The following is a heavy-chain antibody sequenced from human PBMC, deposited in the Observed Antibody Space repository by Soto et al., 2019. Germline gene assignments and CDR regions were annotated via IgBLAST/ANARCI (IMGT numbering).Heavy chain of an antibody. Sequence: LGESLKISCKGSGYSFTSYWIGWVRQMPGKGLEWMGIIYPGDSDTRYSPSFQGQVTISADKSISTAYLQWSSLKASDAAMYYCARPIDDYGDYKTDYWGQGTLVTVSS. CDR2: IYPGDSDT. J-gene: IGHJ4*02. CDR3: ARPIDDYGDYKTDY. D-gene: IGHD4-17*01. CDR1: GYSFTSYW. V-gene: IGHV5-51*01.